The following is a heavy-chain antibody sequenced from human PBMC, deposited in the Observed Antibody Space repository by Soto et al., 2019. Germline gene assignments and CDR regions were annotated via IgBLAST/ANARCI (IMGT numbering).Heavy chain of an antibody. CDR2: IIPILGIA. J-gene: IGHJ4*02. D-gene: IGHD4-17*01. CDR1: GGTFSSYT. CDR3: ARDGTPYGDFAHFDY. Sequence: QVQLVQSGAEVQKPGSSVKVSCKASGGTFSSYTISWVRQAPGQGLEWMGRIIPILGIANYAQKFQGRVTITADKSTSTAYMELSSLRSEDTAVYYCARDGTPYGDFAHFDYWGQGTLVTVSS. V-gene: IGHV1-69*08.